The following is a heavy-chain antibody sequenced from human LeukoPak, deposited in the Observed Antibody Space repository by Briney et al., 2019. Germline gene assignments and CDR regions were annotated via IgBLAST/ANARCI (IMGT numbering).Heavy chain of an antibody. CDR1: GGSFSGYY. Sequence: SETLSLTCAVYGGSFSGYYWSWIRQPPGKGLEWIGEINRSGGTNYNPSLRSRVTISVDTSKNQFSLKLSSVTAADTAVYYRARGGSGSGMYNWFDPWGQGTLVTVSS. J-gene: IGHJ5*02. D-gene: IGHD1-26*01. CDR3: ARGGSGSGMYNWFDP. V-gene: IGHV4-34*01. CDR2: INRSGGT.